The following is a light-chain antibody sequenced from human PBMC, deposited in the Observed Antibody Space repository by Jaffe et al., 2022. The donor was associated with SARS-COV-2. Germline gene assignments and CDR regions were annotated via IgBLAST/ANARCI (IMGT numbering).Light chain of an antibody. CDR2: DVS. V-gene: IGLV2-11*01. CDR1: SSNVGGYNS. Sequence: QSALTQPRSVSGSPGQSVTMSCTGTSSNVGGYNSVSWYQQHPGKAPKLMIYDVSKRPSGVPDRFSGSKSGNTASLTISGLQAEDEADYYCCSYAGSYTVIFGGGTKLTVL. J-gene: IGLJ2*01. CDR3: CSYAGSYTVI.